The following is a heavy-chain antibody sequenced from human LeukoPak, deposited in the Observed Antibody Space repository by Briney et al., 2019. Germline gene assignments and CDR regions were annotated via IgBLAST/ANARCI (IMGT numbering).Heavy chain of an antibody. J-gene: IGHJ4*02. D-gene: IGHD6-13*01. CDR1: GYRFSSYW. CDR2: IDPSDSYT. V-gene: IGHV5-10-1*01. Sequence: GESLQISCKGSGYRFSSYWITWVRQMPGKGLEWMGRIDPSDSYTNYSPSFQGHVTISADKSISTAYLQWSTLKASDTAMYYCARVEAAGSSFWGQGTLVTVSS. CDR3: ARVEAAGSSF.